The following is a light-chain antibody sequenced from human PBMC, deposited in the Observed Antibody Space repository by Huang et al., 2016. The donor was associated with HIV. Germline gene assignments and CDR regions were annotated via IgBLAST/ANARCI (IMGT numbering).Light chain of an antibody. V-gene: IGKV3-15*01. J-gene: IGKJ4*01. Sequence: EIEMTQSPAILSVSPGERATLSCRASQSVNSDLAWYLQQPGQAPRLLIYGASTRAIGIPAKFNGTGSRTEFSLSISNLQSDDFGVYYCQQYNDWPPLTFGGGTKVEI. CDR3: QQYNDWPPLT. CDR2: GAS. CDR1: QSVNSD.